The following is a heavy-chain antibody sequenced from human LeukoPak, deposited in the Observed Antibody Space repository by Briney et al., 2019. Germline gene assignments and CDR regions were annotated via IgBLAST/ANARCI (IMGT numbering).Heavy chain of an antibody. Sequence: APVKVSCKASGYTFTSYGISWVRQAPGQGLEWMGWISAYNGNTNYAQRLQGRVTMTTDTSTSTAYMELRSLRSDDTAVYYCAREVTEDELDYWGQGTLVTVSS. J-gene: IGHJ4*02. CDR2: ISAYNGNT. CDR1: GYTFTSYG. CDR3: AREVTEDELDY. V-gene: IGHV1-18*01. D-gene: IGHD5-18*01.